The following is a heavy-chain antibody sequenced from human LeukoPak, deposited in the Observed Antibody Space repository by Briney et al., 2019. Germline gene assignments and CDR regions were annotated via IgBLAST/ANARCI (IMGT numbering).Heavy chain of an antibody. Sequence: GGSLRLSCAASGFTFSSYAMSWVRQAPGKGLEWVSTIGGSGGISYYADSVKGRFTISRDNSKNTLYLQMNSLRGEDTAVYYCARGDSSSWYLFDYWGQGTLVTVSS. V-gene: IGHV3-23*01. D-gene: IGHD6-13*01. CDR3: ARGDSSSWYLFDY. CDR2: IGGSGGIS. J-gene: IGHJ4*02. CDR1: GFTFSSYA.